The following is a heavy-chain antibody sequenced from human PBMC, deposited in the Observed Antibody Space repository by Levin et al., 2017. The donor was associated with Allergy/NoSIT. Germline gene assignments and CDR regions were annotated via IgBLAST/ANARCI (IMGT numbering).Heavy chain of an antibody. CDR1: GFTFSDYT. CDR3: ARVEYFGSGSYHLAFDY. V-gene: IGHV3-21*01. D-gene: IGHD3-10*01. CDR2: ISSGSSYI. J-gene: IGHJ4*02. Sequence: GGSLRLSCTASGFTFSDYTLNWVRQAPGKGLQWVASISSGSSYIYYSDSVKGRFTISRDNAENSLYLQMNSLRGEDTAVYYCARVEYFGSGSYHLAFDYWGQGTQVTVSS.